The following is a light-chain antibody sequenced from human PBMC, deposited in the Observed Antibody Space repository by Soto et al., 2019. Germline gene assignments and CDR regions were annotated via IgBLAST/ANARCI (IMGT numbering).Light chain of an antibody. CDR1: QSIGKH. V-gene: IGKV1-39*01. CDR3: QQLHDYPIT. CDR2: ASS. J-gene: IGKJ5*01. Sequence: DIQMTQSPSSLSASVGDRVTITCRASQSIGKHLNWYQQKPGKAPKFLIYASSSLQSGVPSRFSGSGSGTDFTLTISSLQPEDFATYYCQQLHDYPITFGQGTRLEI.